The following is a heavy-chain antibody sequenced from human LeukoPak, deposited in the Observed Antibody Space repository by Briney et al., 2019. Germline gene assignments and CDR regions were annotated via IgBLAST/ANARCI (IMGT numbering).Heavy chain of an antibody. Sequence: GGSLRLSCAAAASTFSSYAMSWVRQAPGKGLEWVSAISGSGGSTYYADSVKGRFTISRDNSKNTLYLQMNSLRAEDTAVYYCAKGSVYDFWSGYSRHLNYWGQGTLVTVSS. J-gene: IGHJ4*02. V-gene: IGHV3-23*01. CDR2: ISGSGGST. CDR3: AKGSVYDFWSGYSRHLNY. D-gene: IGHD3-3*01. CDR1: ASTFSSYA.